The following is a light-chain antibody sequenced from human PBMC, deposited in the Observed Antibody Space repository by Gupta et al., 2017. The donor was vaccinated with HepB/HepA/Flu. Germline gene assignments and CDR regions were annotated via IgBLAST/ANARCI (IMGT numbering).Light chain of an antibody. V-gene: IGLV2-14*03. Sequence: QSALPQPASVSGSTGQSITIHCTGPRSDVGGYPYVAWYQHYPAKSPKLMIYDVSKRPSGVSNRFSGSKSGNTASLTISVLQAEDDADYYCSSYTVSSTLVFGGGTKLTVL. CDR3: SSYTVSSTLV. J-gene: IGLJ2*01. CDR1: RSDVGGYPY. CDR2: DVS.